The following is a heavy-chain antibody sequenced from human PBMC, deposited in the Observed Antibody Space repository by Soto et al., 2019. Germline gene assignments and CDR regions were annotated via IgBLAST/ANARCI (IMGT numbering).Heavy chain of an antibody. V-gene: IGHV4-31*03. CDR2: IYYSGST. CDR3: AREDDDYGDYGSHAFDI. D-gene: IGHD4-17*01. J-gene: IGHJ3*02. CDR1: GGSISSGGYY. Sequence: QVQLQESGPGLVKPSQTLSLTCTVSGGSISSGGYYWSWIRQHPGKGLEWIGYIYYSGSTYYNPSLKSRVTISVDTSKNQFSRKLSSVTAADTAVYYCAREDDDYGDYGSHAFDIWGQGTMVTVSS.